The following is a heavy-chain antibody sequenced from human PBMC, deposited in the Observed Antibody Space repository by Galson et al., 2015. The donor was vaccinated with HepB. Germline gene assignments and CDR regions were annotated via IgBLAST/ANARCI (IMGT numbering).Heavy chain of an antibody. Sequence: SLRLSCAASGFTFSSFAMNWVRQAPRTGLEWVSGISETGGSTYYADSVKGRFTISRDTSRNMLYLQMNSLRAEDTAVYYCAKGPIFGVITPFDYWGQGTLVTVSS. CDR2: ISETGGST. CDR1: GFTFSSFA. J-gene: IGHJ4*02. CDR3: AKGPIFGVITPFDY. V-gene: IGHV3-23*01. D-gene: IGHD3-3*01.